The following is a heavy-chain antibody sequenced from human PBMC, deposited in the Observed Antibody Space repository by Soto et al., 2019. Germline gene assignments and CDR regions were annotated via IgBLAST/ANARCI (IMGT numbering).Heavy chain of an antibody. D-gene: IGHD3-22*01. CDR2: IIPIFGTA. V-gene: IGHV1-69*01. CDR3: ARGWGYDSTDYYYAY. Sequence: QVQLVQSGAEVRKPGSSVRVSCKASGGSFNRHTISWVRQAPGQGLEWMGGIIPIFGTANHAQKFQGRVTIIADESTSTVYTELSSLRSDDTAISYCARGWGYDSTDYYYAYWGQGTLVIVSS. J-gene: IGHJ4*02. CDR1: GGSFNRHT.